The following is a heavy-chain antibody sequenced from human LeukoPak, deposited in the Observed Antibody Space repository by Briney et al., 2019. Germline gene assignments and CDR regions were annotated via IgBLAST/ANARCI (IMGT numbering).Heavy chain of an antibody. D-gene: IGHD3-10*01. V-gene: IGHV5-51*01. Sequence: GESLKISCKGSGYSFTTYWIGWVRQLPEKGLEWMGIIYPGDSDTRYSPSFLGQVTFSADKSISTAYLQWSTLKASDTAMYYCARRPTQEPYYFDYWGQGTLVTVSS. CDR1: GYSFTTYW. J-gene: IGHJ4*02. CDR2: IYPGDSDT. CDR3: ARRPTQEPYYFDY.